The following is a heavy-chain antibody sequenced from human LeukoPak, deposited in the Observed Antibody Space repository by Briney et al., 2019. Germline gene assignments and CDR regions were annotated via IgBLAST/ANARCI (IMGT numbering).Heavy chain of an antibody. CDR2: ISSTGATT. V-gene: IGHV3-23*01. CDR1: SLTFSNYA. Sequence: GGSLRLSCAVSSLTFSNYAMNWVRQAPGKGLEWVSCISSTGATTYYAGSVKGRFTISRDNSKNTLYLQMNSLRVEDTAVYYCAKEPSGSYFDYWGQGTLVTVSS. D-gene: IGHD1-26*01. CDR3: AKEPSGSYFDY. J-gene: IGHJ4*02.